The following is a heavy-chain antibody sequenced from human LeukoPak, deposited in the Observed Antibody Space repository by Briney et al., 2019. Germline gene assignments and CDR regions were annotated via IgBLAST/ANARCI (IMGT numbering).Heavy chain of an antibody. V-gene: IGHV3-30-3*01. Sequence: GGSLRLSCAASGFTFSSYAMHWVRQAPGKGLEWVAVISYDGSNKYYADSVKGRFTISRDNSKNTLYLQTNSLRAEDTAVYYCANSGYDSAWGQGTLVTVSS. CDR2: ISYDGSNK. CDR3: ANSGYDSA. J-gene: IGHJ5*02. CDR1: GFTFSSYA. D-gene: IGHD5-12*01.